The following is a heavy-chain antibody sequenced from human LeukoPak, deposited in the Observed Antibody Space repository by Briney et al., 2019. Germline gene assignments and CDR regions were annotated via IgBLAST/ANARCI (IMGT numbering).Heavy chain of an antibody. Sequence: PGGSLRLSCAASGFTFSSYWMSWVRQAPGKGLERVANIKQDGSEKYYVDSVKGRFTISRDNAKNSLYLQMNSLRAEDTALYYCARDGPDYVWGSYDYFDYWGQGTLVTVSS. CDR3: ARDGPDYVWGSYDYFDY. J-gene: IGHJ4*02. V-gene: IGHV3-7*03. CDR1: GFTFSSYW. D-gene: IGHD3-16*01. CDR2: IKQDGSEK.